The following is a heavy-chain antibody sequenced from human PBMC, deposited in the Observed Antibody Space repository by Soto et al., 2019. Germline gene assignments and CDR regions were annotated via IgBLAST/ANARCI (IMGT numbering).Heavy chain of an antibody. V-gene: IGHV4-59*08. D-gene: IGHD3-10*01. CDR1: GGSISSYY. J-gene: IGHJ6*03. Sequence: SETLSLACTVSGGSISSYYWSWIRQPPGKGLEWIGYIYYSGSTNYNPALKSRVTKSVYTSKNQFSLKLSNVPAADTAVYYCARRFPSMDVWGKGTTVTVSS. CDR2: IYYSGST. CDR3: ARRFPSMDV.